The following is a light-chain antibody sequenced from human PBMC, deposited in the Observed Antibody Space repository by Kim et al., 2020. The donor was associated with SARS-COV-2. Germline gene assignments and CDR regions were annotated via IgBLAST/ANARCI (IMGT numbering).Light chain of an antibody. V-gene: IGKV2-30*02. CDR3: MQGTHWPPIT. CDR2: KVS. CDR1: QSLVHSDGNTY. Sequence: DVVMTQSPLSLPVTLGQPASISCRSSQSLVHSDGNTYLNWFQQRLGQSPRRLIYKVSNRDSGVPDRFSGSGSGTDFTLKISRVEAEDVGVYYCMQGTHWPPITFGQGTRLEIK. J-gene: IGKJ5*01.